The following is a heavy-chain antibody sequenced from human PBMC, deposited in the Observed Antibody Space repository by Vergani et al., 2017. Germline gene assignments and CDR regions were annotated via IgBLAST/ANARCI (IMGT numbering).Heavy chain of an antibody. J-gene: IGHJ4*02. CDR2: ISGSGGST. Sequence: EVQLLESGGGLVQPGGSLRLSCAASGFTFSSYAMSRVRQAPGKGLEWVSAISGSGGSTYYADSVKGRFTISRDNSKNTLYLQMNSLRAEDTAVYYCAKAGKGSSCWKQELHYWGQGTLVTVSS. CDR3: AKAGKGSSCWKQELHY. D-gene: IGHD6-19*01. CDR1: GFTFSSYA. V-gene: IGHV3-23*01.